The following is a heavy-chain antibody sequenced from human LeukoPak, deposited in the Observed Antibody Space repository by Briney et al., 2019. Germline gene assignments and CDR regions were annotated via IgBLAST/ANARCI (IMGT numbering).Heavy chain of an antibody. CDR1: GFTFSSYA. V-gene: IGHV3-30*04. CDR3: AREVAQLVQGFARYNWFDP. D-gene: IGHD6-6*01. J-gene: IGHJ5*02. Sequence: PGGSLRLSCAASGFTFSSYAMHWVRQAPGKGLEWVAVISYDGSNKYYADSVKGRFTVSRDNSKNTLYLQMNSLRAEDTAVYYCAREVAQLVQGFARYNWFDPWGQGTLVTVSS. CDR2: ISYDGSNK.